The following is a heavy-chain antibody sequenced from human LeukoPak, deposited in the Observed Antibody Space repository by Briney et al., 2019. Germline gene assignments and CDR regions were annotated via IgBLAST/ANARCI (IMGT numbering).Heavy chain of an antibody. J-gene: IGHJ6*02. CDR1: GFTFSSYS. CDR3: ARVGCSGGRCPGYGMDV. CDR2: ISSSSSTI. D-gene: IGHD2-15*01. V-gene: IGHV3-48*04. Sequence: GGSLRLSCAASGFTFSSYSMNWVRQAPGKGLEWVSYISSSSSTIYYADSVKGRFTISRDNAKNSLYLQMNSLRVEDTAVYYCARVGCSGGRCPGYGMDVWGQGTTVTVSS.